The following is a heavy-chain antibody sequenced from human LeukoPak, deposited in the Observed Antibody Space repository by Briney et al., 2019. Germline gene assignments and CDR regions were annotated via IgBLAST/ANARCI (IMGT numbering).Heavy chain of an antibody. CDR3: EKDDY. Sequence: GASVKVXCKASGFIFTAYYIHWVRQAPGQGLEWMGWINPNNGDTNYAQKFQGRVTMTRDTSVSTAYMELSSLRSDDTAVYYCEKDDYWGQGTLVTVSS. V-gene: IGHV1-2*02. J-gene: IGHJ4*02. CDR2: INPNNGDT. CDR1: GFIFTAYY.